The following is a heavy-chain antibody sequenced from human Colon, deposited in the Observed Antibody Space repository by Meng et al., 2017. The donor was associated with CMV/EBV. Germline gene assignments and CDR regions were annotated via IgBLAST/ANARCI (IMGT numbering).Heavy chain of an antibody. CDR1: GFTFSDYW. D-gene: IGHD1-26*01. Sequence: GESLKISCAASGFTFSDYWMHWVRQAPGKGPVWVSIISTDASRTNYADSVKGRFTISRDNAKNSLYLQMNSLRAEDTAVYYCAKGASGSYRTPPGYWGQGTLVTVSS. CDR2: ISTDASRT. J-gene: IGHJ4*02. V-gene: IGHV3-74*01. CDR3: AKGASGSYRTPPGY.